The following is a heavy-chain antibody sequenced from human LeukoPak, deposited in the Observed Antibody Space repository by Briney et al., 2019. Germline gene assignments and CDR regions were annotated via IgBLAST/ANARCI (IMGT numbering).Heavy chain of an antibody. D-gene: IGHD3-10*01. Sequence: PSETLSLTCTVSGGSISSSSYYWGWIRQPPGKGLEWIGSIYYSGSTYYNPSLKSRVTISVDTSKNQFSLKLSSVTAADTAVYYCARQVVRGASIDYWGQGTLVIVSS. CDR2: IYYSGST. CDR3: ARQVVRGASIDY. V-gene: IGHV4-39*01. J-gene: IGHJ4*02. CDR1: GGSISSSSYY.